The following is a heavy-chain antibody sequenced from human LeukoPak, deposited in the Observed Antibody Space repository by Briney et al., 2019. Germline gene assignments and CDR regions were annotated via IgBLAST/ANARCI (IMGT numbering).Heavy chain of an antibody. Sequence: GGSLRLSCAASGFTFSNYWMHWVRQAPGKGLEWVSRIKGDGTKTDFADSVKGRFTISRDNAKNTLYLQMNSLTAEDTAVYFCATGAANGANYYGLWGQGTLVTVSS. CDR1: GFTFSNYW. D-gene: IGHD4/OR15-4a*01. J-gene: IGHJ4*02. V-gene: IGHV3-74*01. CDR3: ATGAANGANYYGL. CDR2: IKGDGTKT.